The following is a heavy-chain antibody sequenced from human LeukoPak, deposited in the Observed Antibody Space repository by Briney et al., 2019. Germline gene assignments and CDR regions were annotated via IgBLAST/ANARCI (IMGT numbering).Heavy chain of an antibody. J-gene: IGHJ3*02. CDR2: ISSNGGST. Sequence: GGSLRLSCAASGFTFSSYAMHWVRQAPGKGLEYVSAISSNGGSTYYANSVKGRFTISRDNSKNTLYLQMGSLRAEDMAVYYCARHGSYGAFDIWGQGTMVTVSS. D-gene: IGHD4-17*01. CDR3: ARHGSYGAFDI. CDR1: GFTFSSYA. V-gene: IGHV3-64*01.